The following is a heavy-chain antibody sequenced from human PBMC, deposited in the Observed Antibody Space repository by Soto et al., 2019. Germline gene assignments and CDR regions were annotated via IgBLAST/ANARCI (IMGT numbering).Heavy chain of an antibody. CDR2: INPDKGDT. D-gene: IGHD3-10*01. CDR3: TRDRSGANFQY. Sequence: ASVRVSCKPSVGYSFSGNFVHWVRQAPGQGLEWMGWINPDKGDTNYAQKFRDRVTITRDTSISTVYMDLRRLTSDDTAVYFCTRDRSGANFQYWGLGTLVTVSS. CDR1: VGYSFSGNF. J-gene: IGHJ4*02. V-gene: IGHV1-2*02.